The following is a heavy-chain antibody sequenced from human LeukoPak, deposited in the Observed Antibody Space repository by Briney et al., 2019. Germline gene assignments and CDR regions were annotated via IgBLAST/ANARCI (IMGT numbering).Heavy chain of an antibody. V-gene: IGHV1-2*02. D-gene: IGHD2-15*01. J-gene: IGHJ4*02. CDR3: ARGVVACPN. CDR1: GYKLTDNW. CDR2: INTKTGAT. Sequence: ASGKVSCKAFGYKLTDNWIHWVRQAPGQGLEWMGWINTKTGATNIAQKFQGRVTMTRDTSVNTAYIEVSRLTSDDTAVYFCARGVVACPNWGQGTLVTVSS.